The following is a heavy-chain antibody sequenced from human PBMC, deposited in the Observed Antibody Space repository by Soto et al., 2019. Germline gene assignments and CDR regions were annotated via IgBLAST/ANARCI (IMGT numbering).Heavy chain of an antibody. CDR2: VKSKADGGTA. D-gene: IGHD3-3*01. J-gene: IGHJ4*02. Sequence: EVQLVESGGGLVQPGGSLRLSCAASGFSITNTWIHWVRQAQGKGLEWVGRVKSKADGGTADYAAPVTGRFTVSRDDSKNTQYLQMNSLKMEDTAVYYCNSYPDFWGGHTPLWGQGTLVTVSS. V-gene: IGHV3-15*07. CDR3: NSYPDFWGGHTPL. CDR1: GFSITNTW.